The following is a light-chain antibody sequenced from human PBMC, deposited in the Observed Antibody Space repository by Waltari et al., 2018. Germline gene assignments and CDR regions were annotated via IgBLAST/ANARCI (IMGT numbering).Light chain of an antibody. V-gene: IGKV1-39*01. CDR2: AAS. CDR1: QSIGTY. CDR3: QQSYTTPRT. J-gene: IGKJ1*01. Sequence: DIQMTPSPSSLSASVGDRVTITCRASQSIGTYLNWYQHKPGRAPELLIYAASTLQGGVPSRFSGSGSETHFTLAISSLQREDFATYYCQQSYTTPRTFGQGTKVEIK.